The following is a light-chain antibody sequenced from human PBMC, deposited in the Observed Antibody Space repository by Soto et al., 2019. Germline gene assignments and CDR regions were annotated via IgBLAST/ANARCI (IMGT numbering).Light chain of an antibody. CDR2: RNN. CDR3: ATWDDSLSNYV. CDR1: ISSIGSNY. J-gene: IGLJ1*01. V-gene: IGLV1-47*01. Sequence: QSVLTQPPSASGTPGQRVTISCSGSISSIGSNYVYWYQHLTGTAPKLLIYRNNQRPSGVPDRFSGSKSGTSASLAISGLRSEDEADYYCATWDDSLSNYVFGTGTKVTVL.